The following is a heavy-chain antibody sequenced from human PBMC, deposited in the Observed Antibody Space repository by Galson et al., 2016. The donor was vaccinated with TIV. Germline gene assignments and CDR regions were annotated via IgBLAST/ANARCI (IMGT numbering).Heavy chain of an antibody. CDR3: AGSRHHLRADPIYHYIMEV. CDR1: GGIINSYA. J-gene: IGHJ6*02. D-gene: IGHD1-1*01. V-gene: IGHV1-69*13. Sequence: SVKVSCKASGGIINSYAINWMRQAPGQGLEWLGGIFPMFSSPTYAQKFQGRVTLIADESTTTAYMELSSLRSEDTAIYYCAGSRHHLRADPIYHYIMEVWGQRTTVTVSS. CDR2: IFPMFSSP.